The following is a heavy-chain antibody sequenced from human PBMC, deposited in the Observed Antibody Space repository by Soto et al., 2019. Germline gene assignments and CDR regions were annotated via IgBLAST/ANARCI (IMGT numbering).Heavy chain of an antibody. CDR2: IKQDGSEK. CDR1: GFRLRDYW. Sequence: EVQLVESGGGLVQPGGSLRLSCAASGFRLRDYWMTWVRQAPGKGLEWVANIKQDGSEKYYVDSVKGRCTISRDDAKNSLYLQMNSLPTEDTAVYYCTRETSVDADWGQGTLVTVSS. CDR3: TRETSVDAD. V-gene: IGHV3-7*05. J-gene: IGHJ4*02. D-gene: IGHD2-2*01.